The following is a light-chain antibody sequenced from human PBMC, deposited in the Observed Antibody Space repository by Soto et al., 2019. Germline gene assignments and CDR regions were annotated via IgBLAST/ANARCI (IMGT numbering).Light chain of an antibody. J-gene: IGKJ1*01. CDR2: GAS. Sequence: EIVLTQSPGTLSLSRGERATLSGRGSQSVSRSYLAWYQQKLGQAPRLXIYGASSRETGIPDRFSGSGAGTDCTRTISRLEPEDFAVDYCQQYGNSTPTFGQGTKVDI. CDR3: QQYGNSTPT. CDR1: QSVSRSY. V-gene: IGKV3-20*01.